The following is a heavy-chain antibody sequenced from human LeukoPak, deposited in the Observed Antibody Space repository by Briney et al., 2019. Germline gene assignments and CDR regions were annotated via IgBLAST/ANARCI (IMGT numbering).Heavy chain of an antibody. CDR2: ISNSGSTI. D-gene: IGHD1-1*01. CDR1: GFSFSDYY. V-gene: IGHV3-11*01. Sequence: PGGSLRLSCAASGFSFSDYYMSWVRQAPGKGLEWISYISNSGSTIFYADSVKGRFTVSRDNAKNSLFLQMNSLRAEVTAVYYCARDQDEDRAGTTYDWWGQGTLVTVSS. J-gene: IGHJ4*02. CDR3: ARDQDEDRAGTTYDW.